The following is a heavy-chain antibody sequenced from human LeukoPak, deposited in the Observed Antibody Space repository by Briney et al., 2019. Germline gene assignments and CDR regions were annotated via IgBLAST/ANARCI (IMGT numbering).Heavy chain of an antibody. D-gene: IGHD1-26*01. V-gene: IGHV3-30-3*01. CDR1: GFTFSSYA. J-gene: IGHJ4*02. CDR3: ARSYSGIYSFFDY. CDR2: ISYDGSNK. Sequence: GRSLRLSCAASGFTFSSYAMHWVRQAPGKGLEWVAVISYDGSNKYYADSVKGRFTISRDNSKNTLYLQMNSLRAEDTAVYYCARSYSGIYSFFDYWGQRTLVTVSS.